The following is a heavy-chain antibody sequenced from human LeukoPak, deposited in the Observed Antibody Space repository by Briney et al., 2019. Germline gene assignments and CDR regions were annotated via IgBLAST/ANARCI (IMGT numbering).Heavy chain of an antibody. CDR1: GFTFSDYF. Sequence: GGSLRLSCVASGFTFSDYFMTWIRQAPGKGLEWVSYINPSGGSIFYADSVKGRFTISRDNTKRSLFLQMDSLRAEDTAVYYCARDRIWYGSGSPFHGMDVWGQGTTVTVSS. CDR3: ARDRIWYGSGSPFHGMDV. J-gene: IGHJ6*02. CDR2: INPSGGSI. V-gene: IGHV3-11*01. D-gene: IGHD3-10*01.